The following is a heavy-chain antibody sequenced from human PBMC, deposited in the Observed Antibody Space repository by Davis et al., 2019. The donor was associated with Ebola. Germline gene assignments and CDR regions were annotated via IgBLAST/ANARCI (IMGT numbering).Heavy chain of an antibody. V-gene: IGHV3-23*01. D-gene: IGHD2/OR15-2a*01. Sequence: GESLKISCAASGFTFSSYGMHWVRQAPGKGLEWVSAISGSGGSTYYADSVKGRFTISRDNSKNTLYLQMNSLRAEDTAVYYCTSTTPDYWGQGTLVTVSS. J-gene: IGHJ4*02. CDR1: GFTFSSYG. CDR2: ISGSGGST. CDR3: TSTTPDY.